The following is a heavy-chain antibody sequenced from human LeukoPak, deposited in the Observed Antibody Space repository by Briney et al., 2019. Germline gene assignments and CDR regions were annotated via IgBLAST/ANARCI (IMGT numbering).Heavy chain of an antibody. V-gene: IGHV1-18*01. CDR1: GYSFTRNG. CDR3: ARDVNYAFDY. D-gene: IGHD3-16*01. J-gene: IGHJ4*02. Sequence: ASVTVSCKPSGYSFTRNGISWVRQAPGQGLEWMAWISANSGNTNYAQNFQDRVTLTTDTSTSTAYMELRSLRSDDTAVYYCARDVNYAFDYWGQGTLVTVSS. CDR2: ISANSGNT.